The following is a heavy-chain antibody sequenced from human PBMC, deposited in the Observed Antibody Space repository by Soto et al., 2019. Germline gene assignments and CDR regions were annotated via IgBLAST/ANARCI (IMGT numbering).Heavy chain of an antibody. D-gene: IGHD3-16*01. CDR1: GGSFSGYY. J-gene: IGHJ4*02. Sequence: QVQLQQWGAGLLKPSETLSLTCAVYGGSFSGYYCTWIRQPPGKGLEWVGEIGHSGSATYSPSLKSRVTISVDTSNNQFSLKLSSVTAADTAVYYCARDGGGRLFDYWGQGTLVTVSS. V-gene: IGHV4-34*01. CDR2: IGHSGSA. CDR3: ARDGGGRLFDY.